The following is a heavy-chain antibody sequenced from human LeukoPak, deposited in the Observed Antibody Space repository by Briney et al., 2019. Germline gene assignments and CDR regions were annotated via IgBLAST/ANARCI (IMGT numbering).Heavy chain of an antibody. CDR1: GYTLTELS. Sequence: ASVKVSCKVSGYTLTELSMHWVRQAPGKGLEWMGGFDPKDGETIYAQKFQGRVTMTEDTSTDTAYMELSSLRSEDTAVYYCATEYSSSSEGVLFDYWGQGTLVTVSS. V-gene: IGHV1-24*01. J-gene: IGHJ4*02. CDR2: FDPKDGET. D-gene: IGHD6-6*01. CDR3: ATEYSSSSEGVLFDY.